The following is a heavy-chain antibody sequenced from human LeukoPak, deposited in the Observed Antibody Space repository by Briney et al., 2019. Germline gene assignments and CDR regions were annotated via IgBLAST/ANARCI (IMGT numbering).Heavy chain of an antibody. CDR2: ISWNSGSI. V-gene: IGHV3-9*01. CDR3: AKLGGFDP. Sequence: GRSVRLSCAASGFTFDDYAMHWVRQAPGKGLEWVSGISWNSGSIGYADSVKGRFTISRDNAKNSLYLQMNSLRAEDTALYYCAKLGGFDPWGQGTLVTVSS. J-gene: IGHJ5*02. CDR1: GFTFDDYA.